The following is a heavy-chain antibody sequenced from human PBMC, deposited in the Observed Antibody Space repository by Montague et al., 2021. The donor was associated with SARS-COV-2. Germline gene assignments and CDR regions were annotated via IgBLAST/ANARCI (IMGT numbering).Heavy chain of an antibody. V-gene: IGHV4-39*02. D-gene: IGHD5-12*01. CDR2: IYDSGST. CDR1: GGSISSNNYY. CDR3: ARRGRKLLPVATTIGGFDI. Sequence: ETLSLTCTVSGGSISSNNYYWDWIRQPPGKGLEWIGSIYDSGSTYYNPSLKSRVTISVDTSKNHFSLKLSSVTAADTAVYYCARRGRKLLPVATTIGGFDIWGQGTMVTVSS. J-gene: IGHJ3*02.